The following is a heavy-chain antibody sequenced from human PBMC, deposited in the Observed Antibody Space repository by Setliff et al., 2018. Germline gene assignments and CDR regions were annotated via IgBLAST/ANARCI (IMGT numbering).Heavy chain of an antibody. CDR1: GFTFSSYS. Sequence: PGGSLRLSCAASGFTFSSYSMNWVRQAPGKGLEWVSYISSSSSTIYYADSVKGRFTISRDNAKDSLYLQMNSLRAEDTAVYYCADAGSAKGLDIWGQGTTVTVSS. CDR2: ISSSSSTI. CDR3: ADAGSAKGLDI. J-gene: IGHJ6*02. V-gene: IGHV3-48*04. D-gene: IGHD6-19*01.